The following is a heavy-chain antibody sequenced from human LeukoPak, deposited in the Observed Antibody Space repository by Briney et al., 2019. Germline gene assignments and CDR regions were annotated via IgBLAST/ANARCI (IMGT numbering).Heavy chain of an antibody. CDR1: GGSISSYY. V-gene: IGHV4-59*01. CDR2: IYYSGST. J-gene: IGHJ6*02. D-gene: IGHD6-19*01. CDR3: AISIAVAGPDYYYGMDV. Sequence: KPSETLSLTCTVSGGSISSYYWSWIRQPPGKGLEWIGYIYYSGSTNYNPSLKSRVTISVDTSKNQFSLELSSVTAADTAVYYRAISIAVAGPDYYYGMDVWGQGTTVTVSS.